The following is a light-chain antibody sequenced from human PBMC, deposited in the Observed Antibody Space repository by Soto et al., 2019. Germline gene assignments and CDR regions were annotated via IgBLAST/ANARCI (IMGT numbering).Light chain of an antibody. CDR3: QQYYSTLWT. CDR1: QSVLYSPNNKNY. J-gene: IGKJ1*01. CDR2: WAS. Sequence: DIVMTQSPDSLAVSLGERATINCKSSQSVLYSPNNKNYLAWYQQKPGQPPKLLIYWASTRESGVPDRFSGSGSRTDFTLTISSLQAEDVAVYYCQQYYSTLWTFGQGTKVEIK. V-gene: IGKV4-1*01.